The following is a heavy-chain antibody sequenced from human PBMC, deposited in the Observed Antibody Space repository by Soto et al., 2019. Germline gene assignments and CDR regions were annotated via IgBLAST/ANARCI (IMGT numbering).Heavy chain of an antibody. D-gene: IGHD2-15*01. V-gene: IGHV1-46*01. CDR1: GYIFTAYS. J-gene: IGHJ1*01. CDR3: AREENCSDGICYSEYFQR. Sequence: QVQLVQSGAEVKKPGASVKVSCKASGYIFTAYSMHWVRQAPGQGLEWMGVVNPSGGSTNYAQKFQGRITMTRDTSPSTVYMDLSPLTSEDTAVYYCAREENCSDGICYSEYFQRWGQGTLVTVSS. CDR2: VNPSGGST.